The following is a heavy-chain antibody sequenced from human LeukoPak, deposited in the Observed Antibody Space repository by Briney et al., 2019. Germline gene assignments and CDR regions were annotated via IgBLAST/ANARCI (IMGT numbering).Heavy chain of an antibody. V-gene: IGHV4-39*07. Sequence: SETLSLTCTVSGGSISSSSYYWGWIRQPPGKGLEWIGSIYYSGSTYYNPSLKSRVTISVDTSKNQFSLKLSSVTAADTAVYYCASYSSSWYDDAFDIWGQGTMVTVSS. CDR3: ASYSSSWYDDAFDI. D-gene: IGHD6-13*01. CDR1: GGSISSSSYY. J-gene: IGHJ3*02. CDR2: IYYSGST.